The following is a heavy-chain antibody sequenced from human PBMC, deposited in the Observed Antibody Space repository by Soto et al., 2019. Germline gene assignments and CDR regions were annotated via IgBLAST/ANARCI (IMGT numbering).Heavy chain of an antibody. CDR1: GGSITTGGRY. J-gene: IGHJ3*02. D-gene: IGHD1-1*01. CDR2: IYYSGNT. V-gene: IGHV4-31*02. CDR3: AQALVFTGGDGFDI. Sequence: QVRLQEWGPGLVKPSQTLSFKCSVSGGSITTGGRYWSWIRQLPGKGLEWIGDIYYSGNTYYNASLKSRVTISVEAAKNQFSLKLSSVTAADTAVYYCAQALVFTGGDGFDIWGQGRLVTVSS.